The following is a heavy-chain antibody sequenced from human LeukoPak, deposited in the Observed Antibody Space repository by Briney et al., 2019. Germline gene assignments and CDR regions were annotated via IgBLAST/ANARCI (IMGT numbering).Heavy chain of an antibody. Sequence: ASVKVSCKASGYTFTSYGISWVRQAPGQGLEWMGWINPNSGGTNYAQKFQGRVTMTRDTSISTAYMELSRLRSDDTAVYYCARFPRDIVGATSGFDYWGQGTLVTVSS. D-gene: IGHD1-26*01. J-gene: IGHJ4*02. CDR2: INPNSGGT. CDR1: GYTFTSYG. CDR3: ARFPRDIVGATSGFDY. V-gene: IGHV1-2*02.